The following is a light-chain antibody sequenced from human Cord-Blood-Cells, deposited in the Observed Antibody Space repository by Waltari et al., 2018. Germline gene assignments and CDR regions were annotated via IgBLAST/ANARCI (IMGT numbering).Light chain of an antibody. Sequence: QSALTQPRSVSGSPGPSVTISCTGTSSDVGGYNYVSWYQQHPGKAPKLMIYDVSKRPSGVPDRFSGSKSGNPASLTISGLQAEDEADYYCCSYAGSYTFVFGGGTKLTVL. J-gene: IGLJ2*01. CDR1: SSDVGGYNY. CDR3: CSYAGSYTFV. V-gene: IGLV2-11*01. CDR2: DVS.